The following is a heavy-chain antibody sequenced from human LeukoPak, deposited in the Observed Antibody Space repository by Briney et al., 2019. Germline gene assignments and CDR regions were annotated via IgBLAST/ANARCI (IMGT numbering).Heavy chain of an antibody. CDR1: GFRFSSYE. Sequence: GGSLRPSCAASGFRFSSYEMNWVRQAPGKGLEWVSYISSSGSTIYYADSVKGRFTISRDNAKNSLYLQMNSLRVEDTAVYYCARDISPLDYWGQGTLVTVSS. V-gene: IGHV3-48*03. CDR2: ISSSGSTI. J-gene: IGHJ4*02. CDR3: ARDISPLDY.